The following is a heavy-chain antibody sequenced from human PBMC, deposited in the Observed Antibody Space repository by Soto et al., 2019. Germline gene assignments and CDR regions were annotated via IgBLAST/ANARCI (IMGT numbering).Heavy chain of an antibody. J-gene: IGHJ4*02. CDR3: ARANSGEDDEFDY. CDR2: VNPNSGDT. Sequence: GXSVKVSCKASGYAFSGYYIHWVRQAPGQGLEWMGWVNPNSGDTDYAQKFQGRVTMIRDTSITSAYLDLTRLRSDDTATYFCARANSGEDDEFDYWGQGTPVTVSS. D-gene: IGHD5-12*01. V-gene: IGHV1-2*02. CDR1: GYAFSGYY.